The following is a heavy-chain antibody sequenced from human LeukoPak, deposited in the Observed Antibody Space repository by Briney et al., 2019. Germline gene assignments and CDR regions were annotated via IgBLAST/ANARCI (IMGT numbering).Heavy chain of an antibody. CDR1: GFTFSSYS. CDR3: ARVVTTPQAWFDP. J-gene: IGHJ5*02. CDR2: ISSSSSYI. V-gene: IGHV3-21*01. D-gene: IGHD1-14*01. Sequence: PGGSLRLSCAASGFTFSSYSMNWVRQAPGKGLEWVSSISSSSSYIYYADSVKGRFTISRDNAKNSLCLQMNSLRAEDTAVYYRARVVTTPQAWFDPWDQGTLVTVSS.